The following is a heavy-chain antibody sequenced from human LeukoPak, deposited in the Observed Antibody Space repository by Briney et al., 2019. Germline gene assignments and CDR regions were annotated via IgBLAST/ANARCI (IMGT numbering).Heavy chain of an antibody. D-gene: IGHD6-6*01. CDR1: GGSISSSSYY. J-gene: IGHJ4*02. V-gene: IGHV4-39*01. CDR3: ASGIAGRPVYYFDY. CDR2: IYYSGST. Sequence: SETLSLTCTVSGGSISSSSYYWGWIRQPPGKGLEWIGSIYYSGSTYYNPSLKRRVTISVDTSKNQFSLKLSSVTAADTAVYYCASGIAGRPVYYFDYWGQGTLVTVSS.